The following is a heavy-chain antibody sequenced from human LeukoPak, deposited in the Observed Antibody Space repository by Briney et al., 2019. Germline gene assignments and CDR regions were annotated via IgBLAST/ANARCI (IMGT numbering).Heavy chain of an antibody. D-gene: IGHD6-13*01. CDR3: ARRAYSSSWFVFDY. Sequence: GGPLRLSCAASGFTFDDYDMSWVGQAPGKGLEWGSGINWNGDSTGYADSVKGRFTISRDNAKNSLDLQMNSLRAEDTALYYCARRAYSSSWFVFDYWGQGTLVTVSS. V-gene: IGHV3-20*04. J-gene: IGHJ4*02. CDR1: GFTFDDYD. CDR2: INWNGDST.